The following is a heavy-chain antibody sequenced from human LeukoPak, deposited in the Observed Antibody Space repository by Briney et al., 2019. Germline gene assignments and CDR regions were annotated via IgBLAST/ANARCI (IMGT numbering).Heavy chain of an antibody. CDR3: ARASIWYTPSRFDP. CDR2: IKEDGSEK. Sequence: GGSLRLSCAASGFTFNIYWMSWVRQAPGKGLEWVANIKEDGSEKYYVDSVKGRFTISRDNAKNSLYLQMNSLRAEDTAVYYCARASIWYTPSRFDPWGQGTLVTVSS. J-gene: IGHJ5*02. CDR1: GFTFNIYW. D-gene: IGHD6-13*01. V-gene: IGHV3-7*01.